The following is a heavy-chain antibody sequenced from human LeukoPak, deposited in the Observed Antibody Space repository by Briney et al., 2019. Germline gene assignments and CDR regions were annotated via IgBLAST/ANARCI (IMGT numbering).Heavy chain of an antibody. CDR1: GFNFRTYG. CDR3: ARDRDTAMVYWFDP. Sequence: GRSLRLSCAASGFNFRTYGMHWVRQAPGKGLEWVTVISYDGNNKYYADSVKGRFTISRDNSKNTLHLQMNSLRAEDTAVYYCARDRDTAMVYWFDPWGQGTLVTVSS. V-gene: IGHV3-30*03. CDR2: ISYDGNNK. J-gene: IGHJ5*02. D-gene: IGHD5-18*01.